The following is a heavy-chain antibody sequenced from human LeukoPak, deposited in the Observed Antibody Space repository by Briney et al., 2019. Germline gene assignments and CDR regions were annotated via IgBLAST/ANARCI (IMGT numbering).Heavy chain of an antibody. CDR3: AKPHFDY. J-gene: IGHJ4*02. CDR2: IRYDGSVK. CDR1: GFTFNAYG. V-gene: IGHV3-30*02. Sequence: GGSLRLSCAASGFTFNAYGMHWVRQAPGKGLEWVAFIRYDGSVKDYADSVKGRFTISRDNSKNTLYLQMNSLRAEDTAVYYCAKPHFDYWGQGTLVTVSS.